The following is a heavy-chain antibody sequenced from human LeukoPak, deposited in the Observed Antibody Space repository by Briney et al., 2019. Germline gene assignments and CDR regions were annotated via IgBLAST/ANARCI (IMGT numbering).Heavy chain of an antibody. V-gene: IGHV4-39*07. CDR3: ARGGGSGSYKAYLMDV. CDR2: IYYSGST. CDR1: GFTFSSYE. J-gene: IGHJ6*04. Sequence: GSLRLSCAASGFTFSSYEMNWIRQPPGKGLEWIGSIYYSGSTYYNPSLKSRVTISVDTSKNQFSLKLSSVTAADTAVYYCARGGGSGSYKAYLMDVWGKGTTVTVSS. D-gene: IGHD3-10*01.